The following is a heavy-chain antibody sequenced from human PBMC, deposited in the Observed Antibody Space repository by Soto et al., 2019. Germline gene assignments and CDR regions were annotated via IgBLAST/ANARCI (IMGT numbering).Heavy chain of an antibody. CDR2: LYDVDGS. J-gene: IGHJ3*02. D-gene: IGHD1-1*01. Sequence: PGGSLRLSCAASGFTISGKKYVAWVRQAPGKGLEWVSALYDVDGSFYADSVKGRFTTSSDSSKTTVYLQMNDLRPGDTAVYYCATWRERERAYDIWGKGTTVTVSS. CDR1: GFTISGKKY. CDR3: ATWRERERAYDI. V-gene: IGHV3-53*01.